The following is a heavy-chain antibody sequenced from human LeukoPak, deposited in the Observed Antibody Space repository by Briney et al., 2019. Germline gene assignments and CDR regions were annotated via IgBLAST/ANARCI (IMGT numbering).Heavy chain of an antibody. J-gene: IGHJ2*01. CDR1: GYTFTGYY. Sequence: ASVKVSCKASGYTFTGYYMHWVRQAPGQGLEWMGWVNPNSGGTNYAQKFQGRVTMTRDTSISTAYMELSRLRSDDTAMYYCARDRLPLRTIWYFDLWGRGTLVTVSS. D-gene: IGHD3-3*01. V-gene: IGHV1-2*02. CDR3: ARDRLPLRTIWYFDL. CDR2: VNPNSGGT.